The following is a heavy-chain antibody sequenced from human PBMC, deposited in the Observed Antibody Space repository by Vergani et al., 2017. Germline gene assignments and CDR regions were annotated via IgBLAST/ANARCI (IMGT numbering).Heavy chain of an antibody. CDR3: AKGGDEQLVSGLDY. J-gene: IGHJ4*02. CDR1: GFTFGDYA. V-gene: IGHV3-49*04. Sequence: EVQLMESGGGLVQPGRSLRLSCTASGFTFGDYAMSWVRQAPGKGLEWVGFIRSKAYGGTTEYAASVKGRFTISRDDSKSIAYLQMNSLKTEDTAVYYCAKGGDEQLVSGLDYWGQGTLVTVSS. D-gene: IGHD6-6*01. CDR2: IRSKAYGGTT.